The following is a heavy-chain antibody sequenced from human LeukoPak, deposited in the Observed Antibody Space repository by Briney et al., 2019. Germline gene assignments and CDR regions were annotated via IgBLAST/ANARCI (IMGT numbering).Heavy chain of an antibody. D-gene: IGHD2-2*01. J-gene: IGHJ3*02. V-gene: IGHV4-30-2*01. CDR3: ARDSNAHDIVVVPAAIGGVDAFDI. CDR2: INHSGST. Sequence: PSETLSLTCTVSGGSISSGGYYWSWIRQPPGKGLEWIGYINHSGSTYYNPSLKSRVTISVDRSKNQFSLKLSSVTAADTAVYYCARDSNAHDIVVVPAAIGGVDAFDIWGQGTMVTVSS. CDR1: GGSISSGGYY.